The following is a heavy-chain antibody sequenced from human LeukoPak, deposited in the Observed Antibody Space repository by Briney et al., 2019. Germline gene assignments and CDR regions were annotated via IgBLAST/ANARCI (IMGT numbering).Heavy chain of an antibody. CDR1: GFTFSSFA. CDR3: AKALEARFLEWLLSPFDY. J-gene: IGHJ4*02. Sequence: GGSLRLSCAASGFTFSSFAMSWVRQAPGKGLEWVSAISGSGGNTYYADSVKGRFTISRDNSKNTLYLQLNSLRAEDTAVYYCAKALEARFLEWLLSPFDYWGQGTLVTVSS. V-gene: IGHV3-23*01. CDR2: ISGSGGNT. D-gene: IGHD3-3*01.